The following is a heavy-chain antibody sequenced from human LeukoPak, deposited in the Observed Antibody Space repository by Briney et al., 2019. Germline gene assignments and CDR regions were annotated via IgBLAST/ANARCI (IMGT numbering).Heavy chain of an antibody. D-gene: IGHD2-2*01. Sequence: GGSLRLSCAASGFTVSGNYMSWVRQAPGKGLEWVSVIYSGGNTYYADSVKGRFTISRDNSKNTVYLQMNSLRAEDTAVYYCAAPGVPAATYYFDYWGQGTLITVSS. CDR3: AAPGVPAATYYFDY. V-gene: IGHV3-53*05. CDR1: GFTVSGNY. CDR2: IYSGGNT. J-gene: IGHJ4*02.